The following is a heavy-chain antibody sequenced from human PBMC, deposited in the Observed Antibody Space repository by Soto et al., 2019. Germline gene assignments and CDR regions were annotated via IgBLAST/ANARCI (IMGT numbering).Heavy chain of an antibody. V-gene: IGHV1-46*01. CDR1: GYTFTSYY. CDR3: ARDSRGGYDRESQYYIDY. Sequence: ASVKVSCKASGYTFTSYYMHWVRQAPGQGLEWMGIINPSGGSTSYAQKFQGRVTMTRDTSTSTVYMELSSLRSEDTAVYYCARDSRGGYDRESQYYIDYWGQGTLVTVSS. J-gene: IGHJ4*02. D-gene: IGHD5-12*01. CDR2: INPSGGST.